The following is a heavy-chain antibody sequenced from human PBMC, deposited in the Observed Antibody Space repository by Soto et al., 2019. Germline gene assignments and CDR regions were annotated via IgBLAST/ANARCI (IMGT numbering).Heavy chain of an antibody. CDR1: GFTFSSYS. CDR2: ISSSSSYI. CDR3: ARGPLGIVGATPVGY. Sequence: EVQLVESGGGLVKPGGSLRLSCAASGFTFSSYSMNWVRQAPGKGLEWVSSISSSSSYIYYADSVKGRFTISRDNAKNSLYLQMNSLRAEDTAVYYCARGPLGIVGATPVGYWGQGTLVTVSS. V-gene: IGHV3-21*01. J-gene: IGHJ4*02. D-gene: IGHD1-26*01.